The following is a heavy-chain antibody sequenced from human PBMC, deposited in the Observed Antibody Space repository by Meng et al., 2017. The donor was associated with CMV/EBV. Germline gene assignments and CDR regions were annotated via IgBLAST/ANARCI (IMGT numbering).Heavy chain of an antibody. V-gene: IGHV4-39*07. CDR3: ARPRGPAPEVFDY. D-gene: IGHD3-10*01. CDR1: GGSLRSSSYF. J-gene: IGHJ4*02. CDR2: IYYSGST. Sequence: LPLQYAGPGLGKPSETLSLPCTVPGGSLRSSSYFWGWIRQPPGKGLEWIGSIYYSGSTYYNPSLKSRVTISVDTSKNQFSLKLSSVTAADTAMYYCARPRGPAPEVFDYWGQGTLVTVSS.